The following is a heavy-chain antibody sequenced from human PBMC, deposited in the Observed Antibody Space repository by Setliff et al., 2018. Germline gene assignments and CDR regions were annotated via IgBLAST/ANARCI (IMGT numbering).Heavy chain of an antibody. CDR1: GFTFSTYS. D-gene: IGHD3-16*01. CDR2: ITSGSSNI. CDR3: ARGGSPYYFDY. Sequence: GGSLRLSCAASGFTFSTYSMNWVRQAPGKGLEWVASITSGSSNIWYADSVKGRFTISRGNAKNSLYMQMNSLRAEDTAVYYCARGGSPYYFDYWGQGTLVTVSS. J-gene: IGHJ4*02. V-gene: IGHV3-21*01.